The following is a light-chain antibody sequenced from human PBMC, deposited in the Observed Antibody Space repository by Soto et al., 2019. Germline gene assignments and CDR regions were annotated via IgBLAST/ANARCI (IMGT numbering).Light chain of an antibody. V-gene: IGLV2-8*01. J-gene: IGLJ2*01. Sequence: QSALTQPPSASGSPGQSVTISCTGTSSDIGGYKSVSWYQQHPGKAPKLIIFDVSARPSRVPDRVSGSKSGNAASLTVSGLQAEDEADYYCSSYAGSNNLVVFGGGTKLTVL. CDR1: SSDIGGYKS. CDR2: DVS. CDR3: SSYAGSNNLVV.